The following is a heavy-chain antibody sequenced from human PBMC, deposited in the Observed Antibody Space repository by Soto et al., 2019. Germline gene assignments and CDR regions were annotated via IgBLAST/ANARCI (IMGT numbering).Heavy chain of an antibody. Sequence: QMQLVQSGPEVKKPGTSVKVSCKASGITFNRSALQWVRQARGQSLEWVGWNVVGSGNRDYAQKFQERVTITSDMSTSTAYMELSNLRYENTAVYYCAADQEYPYSMGIWGQWPTVTVSS. D-gene: IGHD2-15*01. V-gene: IGHV1-58*01. CDR2: NVVGSGNR. J-gene: IGHJ6*02. CDR1: GITFNRSA. CDR3: AADQEYPYSMGI.